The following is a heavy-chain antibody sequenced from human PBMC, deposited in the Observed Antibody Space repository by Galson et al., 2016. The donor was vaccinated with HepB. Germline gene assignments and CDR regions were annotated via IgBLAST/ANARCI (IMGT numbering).Heavy chain of an antibody. CDR2: IWFDESDS. CDR3: AAEPPRWSTSYCFAY. V-gene: IGHV3-33*08. J-gene: IGHJ4*02. Sequence: SLRLSCAGSGFTFSSYWMHWVRQIPGKELEWVTSIWFDESDSHYSDSVKGRFTISRDNSKNTIDLQMTRLTVEDTGVYFCAAEPPRWSTSYCFAYWGQGTLVSVAS. D-gene: IGHD2-15*01. CDR1: GFTFSSYW.